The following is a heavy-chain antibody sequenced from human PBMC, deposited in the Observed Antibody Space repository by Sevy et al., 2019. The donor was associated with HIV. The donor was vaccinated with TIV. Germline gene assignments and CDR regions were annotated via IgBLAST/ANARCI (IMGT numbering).Heavy chain of an antibody. D-gene: IGHD6-13*01. J-gene: IGHJ5*02. V-gene: IGHV3-30-3*01. CDR3: ARDVAAAGTEYNWFDP. CDR1: GFTFSSYA. CDR2: ISYDGSNK. Sequence: GESLKISCAASGFTFSSYAMHWVRQAPGKGLEWVAVISYDGSNKYYADSVKGRFTISRDNSKNTLYLQMNSLRAEDTAVYYCARDVAAAGTEYNWFDPWGQGTLVTVSS.